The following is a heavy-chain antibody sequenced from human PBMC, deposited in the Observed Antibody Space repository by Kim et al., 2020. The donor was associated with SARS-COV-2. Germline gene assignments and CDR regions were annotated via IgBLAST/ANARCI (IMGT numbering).Heavy chain of an antibody. D-gene: IGHD1-26*01. J-gene: IGHJ4*02. Sequence: SETLSLTCAVSGGSITNISWWSGVRQPPGKRLEWIGEVHHRGNTNDNPTLKSRVTMSVDKSKNQFSLRLSSVTAADTAVYYCTGLLTNNGKYFRFDSWGQGTLVTVSS. CDR2: VHHRGNT. CDR3: TGLLTNNGKYFRFDS. CDR1: GGSITNISW. V-gene: IGHV4-4*02.